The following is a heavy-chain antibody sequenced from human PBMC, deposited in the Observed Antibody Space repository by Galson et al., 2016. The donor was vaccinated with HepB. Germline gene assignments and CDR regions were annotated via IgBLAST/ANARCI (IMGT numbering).Heavy chain of an antibody. CDR2: ISAYNGNT. V-gene: IGHV1-18*04. CDR3: ARAPPMWVRGDEYGMDV. CDR1: GYTFTSYG. Sequence: SVKVSCKASGYTFTSYGINWVRQAPGQGLEWMGWISAYNGNTNYEQKLQGRVTMTKDTSTSTAHMELRSLRSDDTAVYYCARAPPMWVRGDEYGMDVWGQGTTVTVSS. J-gene: IGHJ6*02. D-gene: IGHD3-10*02.